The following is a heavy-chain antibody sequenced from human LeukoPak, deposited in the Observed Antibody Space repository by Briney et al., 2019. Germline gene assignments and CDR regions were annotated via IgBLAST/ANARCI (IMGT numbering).Heavy chain of an antibody. CDR2: IDPNNGDT. CDR3: ARGYRASEH. Sequence: GASVKVSCRASGYTFTGHFLHWVRQAPGQGLEWMAWIDPNNGDTHYAQNFQGRITVTRDTSISTVYMELSRLTSDDTAVYYCARGYRASEHWGQGTLVTVSS. V-gene: IGHV1-2*02. CDR1: GYTFTGHF. D-gene: IGHD5-18*01. J-gene: IGHJ1*01.